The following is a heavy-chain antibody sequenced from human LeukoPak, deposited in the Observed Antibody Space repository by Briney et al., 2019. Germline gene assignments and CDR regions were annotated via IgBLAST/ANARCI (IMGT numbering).Heavy chain of an antibody. CDR3: ATLKYDTSTYFNVKAFDS. V-gene: IGHV1-8*01. D-gene: IGHD3-22*01. CDR1: GYTFTSYD. J-gene: IGHJ4*02. CDR2: MNPNSGNT. Sequence: ASVKVSCKASGYTFTSYDINWVRQATGQGLEWMGWMNPNSGNTGYAQKFQGRVTITADKSTSTAYMELSSLRSEDTAVYYCATLKYDTSTYFNVKAFDSWGQGTLVTVSS.